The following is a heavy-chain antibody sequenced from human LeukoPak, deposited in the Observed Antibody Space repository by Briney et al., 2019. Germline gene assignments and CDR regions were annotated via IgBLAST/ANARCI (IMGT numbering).Heavy chain of an antibody. CDR1: GVSISSGVYY. D-gene: IGHD4-17*01. Sequence: SQTLSLTCTVSGVSISSGVYYWSWIPQPPGKGLEGIVYIYYSESTYYNPSLNSRVTIPVDTSNHQFPLMLSPGTAAQTAVYFCARVSSRYGHYCLDYWGQGTLVSVP. CDR2: IYYSEST. CDR3: ARVSSRYGHYCLDY. V-gene: IGHV4-30-4*01. J-gene: IGHJ4*02.